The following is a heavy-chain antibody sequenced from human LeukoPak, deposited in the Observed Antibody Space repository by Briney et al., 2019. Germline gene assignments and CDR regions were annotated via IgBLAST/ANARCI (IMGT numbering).Heavy chain of an antibody. CDR1: GFTVSSNY. J-gene: IGHJ5*02. V-gene: IGHV3-23*01. CDR3: ARQGGSSTSPRPWFKVRGNWFDP. Sequence: PGGSLRLSCAASGFTVSSNYMSWVRQAPGKGLEWVSAISGSGGSTYYADSVKGRFTISRDNSKNSLYLQMNGLGAEDTAVYYCARQGGSSTSPRPWFKVRGNWFDPWGQGTLVTVSS. CDR2: ISGSGGST. D-gene: IGHD2-2*01.